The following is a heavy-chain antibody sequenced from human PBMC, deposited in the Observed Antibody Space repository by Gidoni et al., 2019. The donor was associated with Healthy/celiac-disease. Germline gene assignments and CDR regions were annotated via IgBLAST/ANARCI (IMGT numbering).Heavy chain of an antibody. J-gene: IGHJ4*02. V-gene: IGHV1-18*01. CDR3: ARDSIVSIVARRYYDSSGYYDY. Sequence: QVQLVQSGAEVKKPGASVQVSCQASGYTFTSYGISWVRQAPGQGLAWMGWIGAYNGKTNNAQKVQGRVTMTTDTSTSTAYMELRSLRSDDTAVYYCARDSIVSIVARRYYDSSGYYDYWGQGTLVTVSS. CDR1: GYTFTSYG. D-gene: IGHD3-22*01. CDR2: IGAYNGKT.